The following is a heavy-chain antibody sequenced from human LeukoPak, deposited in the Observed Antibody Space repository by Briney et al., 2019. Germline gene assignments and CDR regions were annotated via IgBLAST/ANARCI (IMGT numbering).Heavy chain of an antibody. D-gene: IGHD6-13*01. Sequence: PSETLSLTCIVSGGSISSYYWSWIRQPAGKGLEWIGRIYMSGSTNYNSSLKSRVNMSVDTSKNQFSLNLSSVTAADTAVYYCAREAGSSWSRGLDIWGQGTVVTVSS. CDR1: GGSISSYY. V-gene: IGHV4-4*07. CDR2: IYMSGST. CDR3: AREAGSSWSRGLDI. J-gene: IGHJ3*02.